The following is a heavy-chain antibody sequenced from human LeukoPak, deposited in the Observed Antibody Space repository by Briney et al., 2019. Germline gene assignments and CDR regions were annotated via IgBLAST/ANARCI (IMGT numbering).Heavy chain of an antibody. D-gene: IGHD5-18*01. V-gene: IGHV4-61*01. Sequence: PSETLSLTCTVSGASVSSSSYFWTWIRQPPGKGPEWIGYIYYSGSTKYNPTLKGRVTMSVDTSKNQFSLKLSSVTAADTALYYCAREDTAMVIFDYWGQGTLVTVSS. J-gene: IGHJ4*02. CDR2: IYYSGST. CDR3: AREDTAMVIFDY. CDR1: GASVSSSSYF.